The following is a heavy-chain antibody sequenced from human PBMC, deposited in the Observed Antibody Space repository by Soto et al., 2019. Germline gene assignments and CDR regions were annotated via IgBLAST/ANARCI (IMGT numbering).Heavy chain of an antibody. CDR2: INAGNGNT. CDR1: GYTFTNYA. V-gene: IGHV1-3*05. D-gene: IGHD5-12*01. J-gene: IGHJ4*02. CDR3: ARVSGYYLPDY. Sequence: QVQLVQSGAEEKKPGASVKVSCKASGYTFTNYAMHWVRQAPGQRLEWMGWINAGNGNTKYSPTFQGRVTITRDTSASTAYMELSSLRSEDTAVYYCARVSGYYLPDYWGQGTLVTVSS.